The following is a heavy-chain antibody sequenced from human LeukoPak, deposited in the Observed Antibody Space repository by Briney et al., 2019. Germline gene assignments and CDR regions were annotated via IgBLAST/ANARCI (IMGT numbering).Heavy chain of an antibody. V-gene: IGHV4-39*07. D-gene: IGHD4-11*01. Sequence: SQTLSLTCTVSGGSISSGSYYWGWIRQPPGKGLEWIGSIYSSGSTTYKPSLKSRVTISVDTSKNQFSLKLSSVTAADTAVYYCARSYSNYLSGYGVWGKGTTVTVSS. CDR2: IYSSGST. CDR1: GGSISSGSYY. J-gene: IGHJ6*04. CDR3: ARSYSNYLSGYGV.